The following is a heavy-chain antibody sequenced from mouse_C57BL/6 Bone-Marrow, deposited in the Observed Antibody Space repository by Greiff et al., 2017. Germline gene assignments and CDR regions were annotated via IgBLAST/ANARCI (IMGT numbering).Heavy chain of an antibody. CDR1: GFNIKDDY. Sequence: EVKLVESGAELVRPGASVKLSCTASGFNIKDDYMHWVKQSPEQGLVWIGWIDPENGDTEYASKFQGKATITADTSSNTAYLQLSRLTSEETAVYYCTTWATANYYAMDYWGQGTSVTVSS. CDR3: TTWATANYYAMDY. V-gene: IGHV14-4*01. D-gene: IGHD1-2*01. J-gene: IGHJ4*01. CDR2: IDPENGDT.